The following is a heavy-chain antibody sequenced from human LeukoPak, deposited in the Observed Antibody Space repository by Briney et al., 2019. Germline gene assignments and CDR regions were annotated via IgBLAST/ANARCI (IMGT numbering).Heavy chain of an antibody. J-gene: IGHJ5*02. CDR3: AGAGYNNNWFDP. V-gene: IGHV4-39*01. CDR1: GGSITSTSYY. CDR2: IYYSGST. D-gene: IGHD1-14*01. Sequence: SETLSLTCTVSGGSITSTSYYWGWIRQPPGKGLEWIGSIYYSGSTYYKPSLKSRVTISVDTSKNQFSLKLSSVTAADTAVYYCAGAGYNNNWFDPWGQGTLVTVSS.